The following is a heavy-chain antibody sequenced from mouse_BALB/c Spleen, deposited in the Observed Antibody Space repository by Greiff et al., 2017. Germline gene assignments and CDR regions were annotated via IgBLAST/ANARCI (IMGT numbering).Heavy chain of an antibody. CDR3: ARPHWDYDWFAY. V-gene: IGHV5-6*01. J-gene: IGHJ3*01. D-gene: IGHD2-4*01. Sequence: EVKLMESGGDLVKPGGSLKLSCAASGFTFSSYGMSWVRQTPDKRLEWVATISSGGSYTYYPDSVKGRFTISRDNAKNTLYLQMSSLKSEDTAMYYCARPHWDYDWFAYWGQGTLVTVSA. CDR1: GFTFSSYG. CDR2: ISSGGSYT.